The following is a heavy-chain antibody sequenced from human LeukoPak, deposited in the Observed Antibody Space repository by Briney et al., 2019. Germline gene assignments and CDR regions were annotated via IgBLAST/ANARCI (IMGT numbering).Heavy chain of an antibody. D-gene: IGHD3-10*01. CDR1: GGSISSYY. V-gene: IGHV4-59*01. CDR2: IYYSGST. J-gene: IGHJ5*02. CDR3: ARARLLWFGDRWFDP. Sequence: SETLSLTCTVSGGSISSYYWSWIRQPPGKGLEWIGYIYYSGSTNYNPSLKSRVTISVDTSKNQFSLKLSSVTAADTAVYYCARARLLWFGDRWFDPWGQGTLVTVSS.